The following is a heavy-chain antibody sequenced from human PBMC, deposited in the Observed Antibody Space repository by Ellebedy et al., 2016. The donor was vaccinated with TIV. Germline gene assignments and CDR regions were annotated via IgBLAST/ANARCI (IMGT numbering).Heavy chain of an antibody. CDR2: INHSGST. V-gene: IGHV4-34*01. CDR1: GGSFSGYY. D-gene: IGHD3-22*01. J-gene: IGHJ4*02. Sequence: SETLSLXCAVYGGSFSGYYWSWIRQPPGKGLEWIGEINHSGSTNYNPSLKSRVTISVDTSKNQFSLKLSSVTAADTAVYYCARVDDYYDSSGYTPVMGYWGQGTLVTVSS. CDR3: ARVDDYYDSSGYTPVMGY.